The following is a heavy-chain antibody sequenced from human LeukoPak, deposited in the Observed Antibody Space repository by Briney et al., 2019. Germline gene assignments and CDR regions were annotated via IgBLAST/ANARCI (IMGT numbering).Heavy chain of an antibody. J-gene: IGHJ4*02. D-gene: IGHD3-3*01. CDR3: AKVWSGYYYFDY. V-gene: IGHV3-23*01. Sequence: GGSLRLSCAASGFTFSNFAMMWVRQAPGKGLEWVSTISDSGGSTYYADSVKGRFTISRDNSKNTLYLQMNSLRAEDTAVYYCAKVWSGYYYFDYWGQGTLVTVSS. CDR2: ISDSGGST. CDR1: GFTFSNFA.